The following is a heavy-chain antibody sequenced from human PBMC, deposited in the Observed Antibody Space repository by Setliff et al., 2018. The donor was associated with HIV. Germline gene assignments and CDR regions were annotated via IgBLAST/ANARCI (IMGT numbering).Heavy chain of an antibody. CDR2: IIPIFGST. D-gene: IGHD3-9*01. CDR1: GGTFSNYA. J-gene: IGHJ6*03. Sequence: ASVKVSCKASGGTFSNYAISLVRQAPGQGLEWMGGIIPIFGSTKYAQKFQGRVTITADESTSTADMELSRLRSDDTAVYYCARGPSLRYFDWLEDPYYYMDVWGKGTTVTVSS. V-gene: IGHV1-69*13. CDR3: ARGPSLRYFDWLEDPYYYMDV.